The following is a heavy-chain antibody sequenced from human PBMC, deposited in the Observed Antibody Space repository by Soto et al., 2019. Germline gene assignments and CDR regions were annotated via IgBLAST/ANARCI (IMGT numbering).Heavy chain of an antibody. V-gene: IGHV3-30*04. D-gene: IGHD3-16*01. CDR3: ARQAKIGDRSQFYFDS. CDR1: GFTFSFYA. CDR2: ISYNGRNT. Sequence: GGSLRLSCAASGFTFSFYAVHWVRQAPGKGLEWVAVISYNGRNTHYVDSVKGRFTISRDNSQDTLYLQMDSLRPDDTAVYYCARQAKIGDRSQFYFDSWGQGTLVTVSS. J-gene: IGHJ4*02.